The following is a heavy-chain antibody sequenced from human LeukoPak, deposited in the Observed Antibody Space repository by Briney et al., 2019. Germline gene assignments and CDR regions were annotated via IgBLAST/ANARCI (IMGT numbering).Heavy chain of an antibody. CDR2: ISDSGGST. J-gene: IGHJ4*02. CDR1: GFTFSSYA. CDR3: AKVSRPWVGYFDY. D-gene: IGHD2-8*02. V-gene: IGHV3-23*01. Sequence: HPGGSLRLSCTASGFTFSSYAMSWVRQAPGKGPEWVSIISDSGGSTYYADSVKGRFTISRDNSKNTLYVQMNSLRAEDTAIYYCAKVSRPWVGYFDYWGQGTLVTVSS.